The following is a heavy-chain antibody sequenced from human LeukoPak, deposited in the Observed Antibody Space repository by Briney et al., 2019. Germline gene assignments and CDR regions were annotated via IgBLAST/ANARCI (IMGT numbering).Heavy chain of an antibody. D-gene: IGHD2-2*01. CDR3: AKDAPVNIVVVPAANS. V-gene: IGHV3-23*01. J-gene: IGHJ4*02. CDR1: GFTFSSYA. CDR2: ISGSGGST. Sequence: GGSLRLSCAASGFTFSSYAMSWVRQAPGKGLEWVLAISGSGGSTYYAVSVKGRFTISRDNSKNTLYLQMNSLRAEDTAVYYCAKDAPVNIVVVPAANSWGQGTLVTVSS.